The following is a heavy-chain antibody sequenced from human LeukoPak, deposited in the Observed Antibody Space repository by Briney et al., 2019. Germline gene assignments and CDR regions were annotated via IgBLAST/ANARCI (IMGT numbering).Heavy chain of an antibody. CDR3: TTAGGYSSSWYEDDY. V-gene: IGHV3-15*01. CDR1: GFTFSNAW. J-gene: IGHJ4*02. D-gene: IGHD6-13*01. CDR2: IKSKTDGGTT. Sequence: GGSLRLSCAASGFTFSNAWMSWVRQAPGKGLEWVGRIKSKTDGGTTDYAAPVKGRFTISRDDSKNTLYLQMNSLKTEDTAVYYCTTAGGYSSSWYEDDYWGQGTLVTVPS.